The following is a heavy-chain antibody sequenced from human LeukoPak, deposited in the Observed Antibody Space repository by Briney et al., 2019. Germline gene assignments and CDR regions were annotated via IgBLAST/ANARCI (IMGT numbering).Heavy chain of an antibody. V-gene: IGHV1-69*06. Sequence: ASVKVSCKASGGTFSNYAINWVRQAPGQGLEWMGGIIPIFGTANYAQKFQGRVTITADKSTSTVYMELNSLKSEDTAVYHCARGWDYDSGGRPTAYVYWGQGILVTVSS. CDR3: ARGWDYDSGGRPTAYVY. CDR2: IIPIFGTA. D-gene: IGHD3-22*01. J-gene: IGHJ4*02. CDR1: GGTFSNYA.